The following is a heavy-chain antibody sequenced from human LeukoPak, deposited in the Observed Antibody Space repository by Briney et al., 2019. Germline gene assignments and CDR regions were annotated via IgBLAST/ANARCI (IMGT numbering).Heavy chain of an antibody. V-gene: IGHV3-64D*09. D-gene: IGHD3-22*01. CDR1: GFTFSSYP. Sequence: PGGSLRLSCSASGFTFSSYPMHWVRQAPGKGLEYVSAISSNGGSTYYAGSLKGRFTISRDNSKNTLYLQMSSLRAEDTALYYCVRESAYYDYWGQGTLVTVSS. CDR2: ISSNGGST. CDR3: VRESAYYDY. J-gene: IGHJ4*02.